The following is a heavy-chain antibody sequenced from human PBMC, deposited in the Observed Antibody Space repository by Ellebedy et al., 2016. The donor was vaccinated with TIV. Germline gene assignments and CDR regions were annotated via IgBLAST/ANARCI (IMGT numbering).Heavy chain of an antibody. CDR1: GVTLSDAW. Sequence: PGGSLRLSCAASGVTLSDAWMSWVRQAPGKGLEWVGRFKSKIDGGTRDYAEPVKGRFTMSRDDSEHRLYLQMNSLKTEDTAVYYCTTDPGDPTHYDILTGTPLDYWGQGTLVTVSS. CDR2: FKSKIDGGTR. D-gene: IGHD3-9*01. CDR3: TTDPGDPTHYDILTGTPLDY. V-gene: IGHV3-15*01. J-gene: IGHJ4*02.